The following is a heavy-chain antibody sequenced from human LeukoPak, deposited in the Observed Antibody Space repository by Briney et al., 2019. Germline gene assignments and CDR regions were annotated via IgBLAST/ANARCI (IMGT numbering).Heavy chain of an antibody. J-gene: IGHJ4*02. Sequence: PGGSLRLSCAASGFTFSSYWMSWVRQAPGKGLEWVANIKQDGSEKDYVDSVKGRFTISRDNAKNSLYLQMNSLRAEDTALYYCARDAPPSLRRDGYTSATDNRGRSDYWGQGTLVTVSS. V-gene: IGHV3-7*01. CDR3: ARDAPPSLRRDGYTSATDNRGRSDY. CDR2: IKQDGSEK. D-gene: IGHD5-24*01. CDR1: GFTFSSYW.